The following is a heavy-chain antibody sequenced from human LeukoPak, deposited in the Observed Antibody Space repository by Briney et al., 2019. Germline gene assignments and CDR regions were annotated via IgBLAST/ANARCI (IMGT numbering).Heavy chain of an antibody. CDR3: AKVANRMVTPIYDY. J-gene: IGHJ4*02. CDR1: GFTFSGYE. CDR2: ISSSGTTI. D-gene: IGHD4-23*01. V-gene: IGHV3-48*03. Sequence: GGSLRLSCAASGFTFSGYEMNWVRQAPGKGLEWVSYISSSGTTIHYADSVEGRFTMSRDNAKNSLYLQVNSLRAEDTAVYYCAKVANRMVTPIYDYWGQGTLVTVSS.